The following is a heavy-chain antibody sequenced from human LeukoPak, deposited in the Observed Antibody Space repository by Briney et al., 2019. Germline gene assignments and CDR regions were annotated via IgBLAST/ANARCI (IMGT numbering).Heavy chain of an antibody. J-gene: IGHJ6*02. D-gene: IGHD4-17*01. CDR3: ARGRGVTTPQDV. V-gene: IGHV3-21*01. CDR1: GFTFSSYS. CDR2: ISSSSSYI. Sequence: GGSLRPSCAASGFTFSSYSMNWVRQAPGKGLEWVSSISSSSSYIYYADSVKGRFTISRDNAKHSLYLQMNSPRAEDTAVYYCARGRGVTTPQDVWGQGTTVTVSS.